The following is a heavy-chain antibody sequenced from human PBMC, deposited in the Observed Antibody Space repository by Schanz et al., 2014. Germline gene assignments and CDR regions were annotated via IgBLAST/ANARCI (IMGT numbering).Heavy chain of an antibody. CDR2: IHQSGGT. CDR3: AKFLYDDPS. D-gene: IGHD3-3*01. Sequence: QVQLQESGPGLVKPSETLSLTCSVSGGDIGNYYWSWIRQPPGKGLEWIGYIHQSGGTNYNPSLKIRVTILVDTPKNQFSLGPTSLTAADTAVYYCAKFLYDDPSWGQGTLVTVSS. V-gene: IGHV4-59*08. CDR1: GGDIGNYY. J-gene: IGHJ5*02.